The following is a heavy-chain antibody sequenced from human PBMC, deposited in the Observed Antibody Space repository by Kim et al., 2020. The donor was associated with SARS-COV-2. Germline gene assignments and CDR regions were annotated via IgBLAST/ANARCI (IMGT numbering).Heavy chain of an antibody. CDR3: ARERNYYGMDV. J-gene: IGHJ6*02. V-gene: IGHV4-4*07. Sequence: GTNYNPALQSRVTMSVDTSKNHFSLKLSSVTAADTAVYYCARERNYYGMDVWGQGTTVSVSS. CDR2: GT.